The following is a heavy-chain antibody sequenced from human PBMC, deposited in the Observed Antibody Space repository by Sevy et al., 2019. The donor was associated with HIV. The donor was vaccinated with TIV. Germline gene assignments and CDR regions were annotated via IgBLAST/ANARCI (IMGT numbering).Heavy chain of an antibody. Sequence: GGSLRLSCAASGFTVNSNYMTWVRQAPGKGLEGVSVIHSDDTTYHADSVKDRFTISSDNFKNTLYLHISSLRAEDTAVYYCARGKSGYGYALNYWGQGTLVTVSS. V-gene: IGHV3-66*01. CDR2: IHSDDTT. D-gene: IGHD5-18*01. J-gene: IGHJ4*02. CDR3: ARGKSGYGYALNY. CDR1: GFTVNSNY.